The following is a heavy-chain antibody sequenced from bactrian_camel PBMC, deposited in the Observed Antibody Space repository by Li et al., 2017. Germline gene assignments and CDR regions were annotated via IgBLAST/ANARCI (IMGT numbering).Heavy chain of an antibody. CDR1: GFYFTSYC. D-gene: IGHD6*01. V-gene: IGHV3S10*01. CDR3: GTRYPGSWYRTY. Sequence: VQLVESGGGSAQPGGSLSLSCAVSGFYFTSYCLAWFREAPGKEREGVACIDPNRRTRYQDSLKGRFTISRNDLNDTTYLQMDNVKSEDTALYYCGTRYPGSWYRTYWGQGTQVTVS. CDR2: IDPNRRT. J-gene: IGHJ4*01.